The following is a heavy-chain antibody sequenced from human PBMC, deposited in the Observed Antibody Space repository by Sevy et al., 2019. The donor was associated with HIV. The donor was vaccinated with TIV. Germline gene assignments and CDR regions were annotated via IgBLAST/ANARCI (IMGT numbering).Heavy chain of an antibody. CDR3: ARGGRDYSDSSGYYYPFDF. V-gene: IGHV4-4*07. CDR1: SGSISSYY. Sequence: SETLSLTCTVSSGSISSYYWSWIRQPAGKTLEWIGRIYTSGTTNFNPSLKSRFTMSVDTSTSQFSLNLSFVTAADLAWYYCARGGRDYSDSSGYYYPFDFWGQVTLVTVSS. J-gene: IGHJ4*02. CDR2: IYTSGTT. D-gene: IGHD3-22*01.